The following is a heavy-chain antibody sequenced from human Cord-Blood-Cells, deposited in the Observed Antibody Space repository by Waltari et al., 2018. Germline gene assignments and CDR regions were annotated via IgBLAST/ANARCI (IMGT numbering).Heavy chain of an antibody. D-gene: IGHD7-27*01. CDR3: ARETSGLGIVGLRYFDL. J-gene: IGHJ2*01. V-gene: IGHV3-53*01. CDR2: IYSGGST. CDR1: GFTVSSNY. Sequence: EVQLVESGGGLIQPGGSLRLSCAASGFTVSSNYMSWFRQAPGKGLEWVSVIYSGGSTYYADSVKGRFTISRDNSKNTLYLQMNSLRAEDTAVYYCARETSGLGIVGLRYFDLWGRGTLVTVSS.